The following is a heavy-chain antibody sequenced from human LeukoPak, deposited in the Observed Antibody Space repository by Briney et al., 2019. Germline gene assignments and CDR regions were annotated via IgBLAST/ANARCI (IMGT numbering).Heavy chain of an antibody. J-gene: IGHJ6*03. D-gene: IGHD1-14*01. V-gene: IGHV3-7*01. CDR3: ARETMKEPYYYYYYMDV. Sequence: GGSLRLSCAASGFTFSSYWMSWVRQAPGKGLEWVANIKQDGSEKYYVDSVKGRFTISRDNAKNSLYLQMNSLRAEDTAVYYCARETMKEPYYYYYYMDVWGKGTTVTVSS. CDR2: IKQDGSEK. CDR1: GFTFSSYW.